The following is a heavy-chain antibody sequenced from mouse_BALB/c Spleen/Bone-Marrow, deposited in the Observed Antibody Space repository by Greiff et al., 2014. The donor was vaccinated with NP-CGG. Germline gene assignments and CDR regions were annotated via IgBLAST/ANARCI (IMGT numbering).Heavy chain of an antibody. V-gene: IGHV5-4*02. J-gene: IGHJ4*01. CDR1: GFIFSDFY. Sequence: EVKLVESGGGLVKPGGSLKLSCAASGFIFSDFYMFWFRQTPEKRLEWVATISDGGTYTYYPDSVKGRFTISRDNAKNNLYLQMSSLKSEDTAIYYCARSGERYGAMDYWGQGTSVTVSS. D-gene: IGHD1-1*02. CDR3: ARSGERYGAMDY. CDR2: ISDGGTYT.